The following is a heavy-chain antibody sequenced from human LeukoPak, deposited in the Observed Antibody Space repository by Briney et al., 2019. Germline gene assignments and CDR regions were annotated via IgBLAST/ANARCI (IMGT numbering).Heavy chain of an antibody. V-gene: IGHV1-69*05. CDR3: ARSYYDSSGYQSPDSLDYYYYMDV. Sequence: ASVKVSCKASGGTFSSYAISWVRQAPGQGLEWMGGIIPIFGTANYAQKFQGRVTITTDESTSTAYMELSSLRSEDTAVYYCARSYYDSSGYQSPDSLDYYYYMDVWGKGTTVTVSS. CDR1: GGTFSSYA. CDR2: IIPIFGTA. D-gene: IGHD3-22*01. J-gene: IGHJ6*03.